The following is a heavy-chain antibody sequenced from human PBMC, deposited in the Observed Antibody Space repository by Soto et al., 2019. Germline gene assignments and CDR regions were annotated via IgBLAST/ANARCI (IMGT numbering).Heavy chain of an antibody. CDR3: ARHVPAAGYYYGMDV. D-gene: IGHD2-2*01. CDR2: IIPIFGTA. J-gene: IGHJ6*02. Sequence: QVQLVQSGAEVKKPGSSVNVSCKASGGTFSSYAVSWVRQAPGQGLEWMGGIIPIFGTANYAQKFQGRVTIIADESTSTAYMELSSLRSEDTAVYYCARHVPAAGYYYGMDVWGQGTTATVSS. V-gene: IGHV1-69*12. CDR1: GGTFSSYA.